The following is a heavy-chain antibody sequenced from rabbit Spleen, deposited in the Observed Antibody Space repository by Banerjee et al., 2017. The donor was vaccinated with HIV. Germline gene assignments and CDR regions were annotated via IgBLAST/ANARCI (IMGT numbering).Heavy chain of an antibody. D-gene: IGHD2-1*01. CDR1: GFTLSSYY. V-gene: IGHV1S7*01. CDR2: IDPVFGIT. CDR3: ARATGTGDFTGLAL. Sequence: HLKESGGGLVQPGGSLKLSCKASGFTLSSYYMNWVRQAPGKGLEWIGYIDPVFGITYYANWVNGRFSISRENTQNTVYLQLNSLTAADTATYFCARATGTGDFTGLALWGPGTLVTVS. J-gene: IGHJ4*01.